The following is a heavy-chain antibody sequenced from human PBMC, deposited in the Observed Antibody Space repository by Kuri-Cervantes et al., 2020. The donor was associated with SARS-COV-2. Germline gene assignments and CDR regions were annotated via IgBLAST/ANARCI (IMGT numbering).Heavy chain of an antibody. Sequence: ASVNVSCKASGYTFTGYYMHWVRQAPGQGLEWMGWINPNSGGTNYAQKFQGRVTMTRDTSISTAYMELSRLSSDDTAVYYCARAFRYYDFWSGSDAFDIWGQGTMVTVSS. CDR2: INPNSGGT. J-gene: IGHJ3*02. D-gene: IGHD3-3*01. CDR1: GYTFTGYY. CDR3: ARAFRYYDFWSGSDAFDI. V-gene: IGHV1-2*02.